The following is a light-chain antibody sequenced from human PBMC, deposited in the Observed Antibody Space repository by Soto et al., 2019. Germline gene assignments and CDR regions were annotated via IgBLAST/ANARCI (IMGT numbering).Light chain of an antibody. CDR2: AAS. CDR1: QNLNTY. CDR3: RRGHSVPRT. V-gene: IGKV1-39*02. J-gene: IGKJ1*01. Sequence: DIQMTQSPSSLSAFVGDRVTITCRASQNLNTYLNWYQHKPGTAPKLLIYAASSLQSGVPSRFGGSGSGTKSTLTIPSRQPEDPAPSSCRRGHSVPRTFGQGTKVEI.